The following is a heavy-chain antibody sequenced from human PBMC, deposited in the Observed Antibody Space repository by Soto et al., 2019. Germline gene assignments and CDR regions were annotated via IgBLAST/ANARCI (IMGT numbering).Heavy chain of an antibody. Sequence: SVKVACKAFGGSFISYAIVWVRQAPGQGLEWMGGIIPIFGTANYAQKFQGRVTITADKSTSTAYMELSSLRSEDTAVYYCARDRRRYYDSSGYYYVGYFDLWARGTLVTVSS. D-gene: IGHD3-22*01. V-gene: IGHV1-69*06. CDR1: GGSFISYA. J-gene: IGHJ2*01. CDR2: IIPIFGTA. CDR3: ARDRRRYYDSSGYYYVGYFDL.